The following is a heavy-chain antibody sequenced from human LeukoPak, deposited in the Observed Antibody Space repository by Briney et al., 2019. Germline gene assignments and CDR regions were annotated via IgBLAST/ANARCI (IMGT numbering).Heavy chain of an antibody. V-gene: IGHV3-23*01. CDR2: ISGSGYST. Sequence: PGGSLRLSCAASGFPFSNHWMSWVRQAPGKGLEWVSIISGSGYSTYYADSVKGRSTISRDNSKNTLYLQMNSLRAEDTAVYYCAKVLGMYGSSGYAWYFDYWGQGTLVTVSS. D-gene: IGHD6-25*01. CDR3: AKVLGMYGSSGYAWYFDY. CDR1: GFPFSNHW. J-gene: IGHJ4*02.